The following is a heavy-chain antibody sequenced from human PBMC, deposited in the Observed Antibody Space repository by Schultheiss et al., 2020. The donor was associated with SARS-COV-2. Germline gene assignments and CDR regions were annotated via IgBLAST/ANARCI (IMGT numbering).Heavy chain of an antibody. CDR2: ISSSGSTI. Sequence: GGSLRLSCATSGFTFSDYYMSWIRQAPGKGLEWVSSISSSGSTIYYADSVKGRFTISRDNAKNTLYLQMNSLRAEDTAVYYCASDTAMARVWAFDIWGQGTMVTVSS. V-gene: IGHV3-11*04. D-gene: IGHD5-18*01. J-gene: IGHJ3*02. CDR3: ASDTAMARVWAFDI. CDR1: GFTFSDYY.